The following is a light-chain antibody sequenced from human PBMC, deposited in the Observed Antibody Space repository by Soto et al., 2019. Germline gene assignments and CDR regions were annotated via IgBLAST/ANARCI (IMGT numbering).Light chain of an antibody. CDR2: ENN. V-gene: IGLV1-51*02. J-gene: IGLJ3*02. Sequence: QSVLTQPPSVSAAPGQKVTISCSGSTSNIGNNYVSWYQHLPGTAPKLLIYENNKRPSGIPDRFSGSKSGTSATLGITGLQTGDEADFYCGTWDSSLSDSWVSGGGTKLTVL. CDR1: TSNIGNNY. CDR3: GTWDSSLSDSWV.